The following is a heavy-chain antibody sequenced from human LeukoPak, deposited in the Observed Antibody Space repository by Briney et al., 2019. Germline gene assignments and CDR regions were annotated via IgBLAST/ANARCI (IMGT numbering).Heavy chain of an antibody. Sequence: GGPLRLSCATSGFTFGDHSMNWVRQAPGRGLEWISSISSASNYIYYSETTKGRFTISRDNFDKSLYLQMNSLRVEDTAVYYCARVRGANWFFDVWGRGALVTVSS. CDR1: GFTFGDHS. CDR3: ARVRGANWFFDV. V-gene: IGHV3-21*01. D-gene: IGHD3-10*01. J-gene: IGHJ2*01. CDR2: ISSASNYI.